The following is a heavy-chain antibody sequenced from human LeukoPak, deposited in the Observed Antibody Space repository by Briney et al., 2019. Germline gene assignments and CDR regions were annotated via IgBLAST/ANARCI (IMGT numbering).Heavy chain of an antibody. CDR3: ARQGYSGHSQGAADY. Sequence: ASVRVSCKASGYTFSIYGFSWVRQAPGQGLEWMGWISAYNGNTSYAQKFQGRVTMTTDTSTSTAHMELRSLRSDDTAVYYCARQGYSGHSQGAADYWGQGTLVTVSS. CDR1: GYTFSIYG. CDR2: ISAYNGNT. V-gene: IGHV1-18*01. D-gene: IGHD4-23*01. J-gene: IGHJ4*02.